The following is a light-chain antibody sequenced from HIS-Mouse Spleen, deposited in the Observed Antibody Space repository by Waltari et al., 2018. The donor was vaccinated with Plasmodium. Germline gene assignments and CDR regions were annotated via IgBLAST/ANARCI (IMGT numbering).Light chain of an antibody. CDR1: SSDVGGYNY. CDR2: EVS. J-gene: IGLJ2*01. V-gene: IGLV2-8*01. CDR3: SSYAGSNNLV. Sequence: QSALTQPPSASGSPGQSVTISCTGTSSDVGGYNYVSWYQQHPGKAPKLTIDEVSKRPSGRPSRFAGSKSGNTASLTVSGLQAEDEADYYCSSYAGSNNLVFGGGTKLTVL.